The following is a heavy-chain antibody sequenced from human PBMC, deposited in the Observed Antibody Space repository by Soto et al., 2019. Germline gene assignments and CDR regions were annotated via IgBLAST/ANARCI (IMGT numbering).Heavy chain of an antibody. CDR2: ISAYNGNT. CDR1: GYIFTTYG. J-gene: IGHJ4*02. Sequence: QVHLVQSGAEVKKPGASVKVSCKASGYIFTTYGISWVRQAPGQGLEWMGWISAYNGNTNYAQKFQGRVTMTTDASTNAAYMELRSLRSDDTAVYYCARFVMVRPNDYWGQGTLVTVSS. V-gene: IGHV1-18*01. D-gene: IGHD3-10*01. CDR3: ARFVMVRPNDY.